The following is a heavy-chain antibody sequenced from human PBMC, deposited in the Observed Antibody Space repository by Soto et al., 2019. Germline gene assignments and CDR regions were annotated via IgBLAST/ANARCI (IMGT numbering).Heavy chain of an antibody. J-gene: IGHJ4*02. Sequence: HVQLVESGGGVVQPGRSLRLSCAASGFTLSDYGMHWVRQAPGKGLEWVAITRHDGSNTYYADSVRGRFTISRDNSKKTLYLQMDSLRAEDTAVYYCARDGVGATTFFGYFDYWGQGTLVTVSS. CDR2: TRHDGSNT. V-gene: IGHV3-33*08. D-gene: IGHD1-26*01. CDR3: ARDGVGATTFFGYFDY. CDR1: GFTLSDYG.